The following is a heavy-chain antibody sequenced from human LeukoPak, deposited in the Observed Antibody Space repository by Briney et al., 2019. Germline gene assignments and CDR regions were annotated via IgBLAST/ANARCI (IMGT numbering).Heavy chain of an antibody. CDR2: ISGSGGST. J-gene: IGHJ4*02. D-gene: IGHD4-23*01. Sequence: GGSLTLSCAASGFTFSSYSMSWVRQPPGKGLEWVSAISGSGGSTYYPAPVKGVFPIVRDNSKTTLYLQMNSLTAEDTAVYYCAKDAVGPRDYWGQGTLVTVSS. V-gene: IGHV3-23*01. CDR3: AKDAVGPRDY. CDR1: GFTFSSYS.